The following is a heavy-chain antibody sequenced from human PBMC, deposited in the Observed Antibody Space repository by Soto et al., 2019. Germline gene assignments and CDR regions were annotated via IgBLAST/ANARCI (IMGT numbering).Heavy chain of an antibody. D-gene: IGHD4-17*01. J-gene: IGHJ6*02. CDR2: IIPIFGTA. Sequence: QVQLVQSGAEVKKPGSSVKVSCKASGGTFSSYAISWVRQAPGQGLEWMGGIIPIFGTANYAQKFQGRVTITADESTSTAYMELSSLRSEDTAVYYCARDPTVVTPGPLYYYYCGMDVWGQGTTVTVSS. CDR1: GGTFSSYA. V-gene: IGHV1-69*01. CDR3: ARDPTVVTPGPLYYYYCGMDV.